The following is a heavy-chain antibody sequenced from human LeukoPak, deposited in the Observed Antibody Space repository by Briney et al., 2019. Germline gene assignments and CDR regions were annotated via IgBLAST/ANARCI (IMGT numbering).Heavy chain of an antibody. D-gene: IGHD2-2*01. CDR1: GFTFSSYS. J-gene: IGHJ6*04. CDR3: AREGDCSSTSCRTDYYYYYGMDV. Sequence: GGSLRLSCAASGFTFSSYSMNWVRQAPGKGLEGVSSISSSSSYIYYADSVKGRFTIPRDNAKNSLYLQMNSLRAEDTAVYYCAREGDCSSTSCRTDYYYYYGMDVWGKGTTVTVSS. V-gene: IGHV3-21*01. CDR2: ISSSSSYI.